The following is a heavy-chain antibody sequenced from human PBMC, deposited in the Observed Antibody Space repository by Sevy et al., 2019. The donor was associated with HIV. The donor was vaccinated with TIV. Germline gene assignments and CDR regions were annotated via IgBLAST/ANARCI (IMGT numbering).Heavy chain of an antibody. Sequence: SETLSLTCTVSGGSLSRYYWSWIRQSPGKGLEWIGYVYYNGATNYNPSLKSRLSLALDTSKNQFSLSVGSVTAADTAVYYCARELGAVWTGRYHQYPYSMDVWGHGTTVTVSS. CDR1: GGSLSRYY. V-gene: IGHV4-59*01. J-gene: IGHJ6*02. CDR2: VYYNGAT. CDR3: ARELGAVWTGRYHQYPYSMDV. D-gene: IGHD3-16*01.